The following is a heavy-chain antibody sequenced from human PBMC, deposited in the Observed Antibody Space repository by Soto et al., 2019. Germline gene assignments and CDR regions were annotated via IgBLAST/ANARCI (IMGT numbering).Heavy chain of an antibody. CDR1: GGSISSSNW. CDR3: ARAVVPAANVYYYYGMDV. Sequence: SETLSLTCAVSGGSISSSNWWSWVRQPPGKGLEWIGEIYHSGSTNYNPSLKSRVTISVDKSKNQFSLKLSSVTAADTAVYYCARAVVPAANVYYYYGMDVWGQGTTVTVSS. CDR2: IYHSGST. D-gene: IGHD2-2*01. V-gene: IGHV4-4*02. J-gene: IGHJ6*02.